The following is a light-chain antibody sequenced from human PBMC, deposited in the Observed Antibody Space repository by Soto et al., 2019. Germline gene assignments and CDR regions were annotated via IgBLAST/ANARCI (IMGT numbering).Light chain of an antibody. CDR1: HRVSSY. Sequence: EIVMTQSPATLSVSPGERATLSCRASHRVSSYLAWYQQRPGQAPRLLIYGASTRATGIPARFSGSASGTEFPLTISSLQSEDFAIYYCQQYNNWPLTFGGGTKVEIK. V-gene: IGKV3-15*01. CDR2: GAS. J-gene: IGKJ4*01. CDR3: QQYNNWPLT.